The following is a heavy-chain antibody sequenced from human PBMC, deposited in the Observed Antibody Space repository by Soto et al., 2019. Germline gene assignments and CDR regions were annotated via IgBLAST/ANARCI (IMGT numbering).Heavy chain of an antibody. V-gene: IGHV5-51*01. CDR2: IYPGDSDT. CDR1: GYSFTNYW. D-gene: IGHD1-20*01. J-gene: IGHJ4*02. Sequence: GESLKISCQGSGYSFTNYWIAWVRQMPGKGLEWMGIIYPGDSDTRYSPSFQGQVTISADKSISTTYLQWSSLKASDTAMYYCAKPVYNSGWGSFGYWGQGTLVTVSS. CDR3: AKPVYNSGWGSFGY.